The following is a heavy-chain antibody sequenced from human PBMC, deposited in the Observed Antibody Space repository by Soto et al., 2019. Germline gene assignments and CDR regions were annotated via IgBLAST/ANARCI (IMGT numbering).Heavy chain of an antibody. V-gene: IGHV4-59*12. D-gene: IGHD3-22*01. Sequence: SETLSLTCTVSGGSISSYYWSWIRQPPGKGLEWIGYIYYSGSTNYNPSLKSRVTISVDTSKNQFSLELSSLRSEDTAVYYCAAQRSDSSGYYDAFDIWGQGTMVTVSS. J-gene: IGHJ3*02. CDR1: GGSISSYY. CDR3: AAQRSDSSGYYDAFDI. CDR2: IYYSGST.